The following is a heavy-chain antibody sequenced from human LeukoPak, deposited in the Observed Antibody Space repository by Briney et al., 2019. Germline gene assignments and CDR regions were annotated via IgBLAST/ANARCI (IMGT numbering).Heavy chain of an antibody. J-gene: IGHJ4*02. CDR3: AGAFGEVAAPFDY. CDR1: GFTFSSYA. V-gene: IGHV3-23*01. D-gene: IGHD2-15*01. CDR2: ISGSGGST. Sequence: GRSLRLSCAASGFTFSSYAMSWVRQAPGKGLEWVSAISGSGGSTYYADSVKGRFTISRDNSRNTLYLQMNSLRAEDTAVYYCAGAFGEVAAPFDYWGQGTLVTVSS.